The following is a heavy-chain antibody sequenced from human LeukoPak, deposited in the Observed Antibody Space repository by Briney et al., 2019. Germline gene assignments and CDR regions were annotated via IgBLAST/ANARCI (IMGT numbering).Heavy chain of an antibody. Sequence: PGGSLRLSCAASGFTFSSHDMHWVRQAPGKGLEWVSVISYDGTNKYYADSVKGRFTISRDNPRNNLYLQMNSLRAEDTAVCFCARDLHKAAEYYFDCWGQGTQVTVSS. J-gene: IGHJ4*02. CDR2: ISYDGTNK. CDR1: GFTFSSHD. V-gene: IGHV3-30*04. CDR3: ARDLHKAAEYYFDC.